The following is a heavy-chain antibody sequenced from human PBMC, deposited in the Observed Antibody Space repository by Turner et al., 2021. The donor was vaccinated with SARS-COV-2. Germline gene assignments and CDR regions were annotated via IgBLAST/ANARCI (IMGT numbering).Heavy chain of an antibody. Sequence: EVQLVESGGGLVKPGGSLRLPCAAPGFPFSSYSMNWVRQAPGRGLEWVSSISSRTIFINYADSVRGRFTISRDSAKNSLYLQMNSLRAEDTAVYYCAGEDDFWSGYQYYRMDVWGQGTTVTVSS. CDR2: ISSRTIFI. D-gene: IGHD3-3*01. CDR1: GFPFSSYS. V-gene: IGHV3-21*03. J-gene: IGHJ6*02. CDR3: AGEDDFWSGYQYYRMDV.